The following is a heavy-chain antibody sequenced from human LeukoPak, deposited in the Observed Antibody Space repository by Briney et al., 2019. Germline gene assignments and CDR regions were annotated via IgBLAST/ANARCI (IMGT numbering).Heavy chain of an antibody. D-gene: IGHD1-26*01. CDR1: GGSISSYY. CDR3: ARGMGATPDY. V-gene: IGHV4-59*01. Sequence: SETLSLTCTVSGGSISSYYWSWIRQPPGKGLEWIGYIYYSGSTSYNPSLKSRVTISVDTSKNQFSLKLSSVTAADTAVYYCARGMGATPDYWGQGTLVTVSS. J-gene: IGHJ4*02. CDR2: IYYSGST.